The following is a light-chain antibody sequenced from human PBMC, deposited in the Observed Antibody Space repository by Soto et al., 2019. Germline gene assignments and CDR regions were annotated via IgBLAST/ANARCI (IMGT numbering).Light chain of an antibody. Sequence: EIGLTQSPGTLSLSPGERATLSCRASQSVSSSYLAWYQQKPGQAPRLLIYDASSRATGIPDRFSGSGSGTDFTLTISRLEPEDFAVYYCQQYGSSPVTFGQGTKVEIK. CDR1: QSVSSSY. CDR2: DAS. CDR3: QQYGSSPVT. V-gene: IGKV3-20*01. J-gene: IGKJ1*01.